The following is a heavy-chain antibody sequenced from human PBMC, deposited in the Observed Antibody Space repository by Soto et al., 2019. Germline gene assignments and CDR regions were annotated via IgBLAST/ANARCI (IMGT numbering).Heavy chain of an antibody. CDR3: ARGIRNYYGVDV. V-gene: IGHV3-74*01. CDR1: GFTFNIYW. Sequence: EVQVLESGGGLIQPGGSLRLSCVASGFTFNIYWMHWVRQAPGKGLVWVSRIKFDESTTSYADSGKGRFTIYRDNAKKTVYLQMNSLRDDDTGVYYCARGIRNYYGVDVWGQGTTVTVSS. J-gene: IGHJ6*02. D-gene: IGHD5-18*01. CDR2: IKFDESTT.